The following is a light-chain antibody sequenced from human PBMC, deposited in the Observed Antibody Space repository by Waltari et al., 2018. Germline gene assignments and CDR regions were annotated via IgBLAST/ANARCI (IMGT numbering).Light chain of an antibody. J-gene: IGKJ1*01. CDR2: AAS. Sequence: DIQMTQSPSSLSASVGDRVTITCRASQSISNYLNWYQQKPGKAPKLLIYAASRLQSGVPSTFSGSGSGTDFTLTISSLQPDDFATYYCQQSYSGPWTFGQGTKVDIK. CDR3: QQSYSGPWT. CDR1: QSISNY. V-gene: IGKV1-39*01.